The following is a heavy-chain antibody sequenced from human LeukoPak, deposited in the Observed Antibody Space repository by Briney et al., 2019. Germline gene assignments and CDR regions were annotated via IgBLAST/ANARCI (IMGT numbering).Heavy chain of an antibody. CDR2: IYYSGGT. Sequence: SETLSLTCSVSGGSIGRSSYYWGWTRQPPGKGLEWIGSIYYSGGTYYNPSLKSRVTISVDTSRNQFPLKLGSVTAADTAVYYCARHGSIATGAFTYWGQGTLVTVSS. CDR3: ARHGSIATGAFTY. V-gene: IGHV4-39*01. J-gene: IGHJ4*02. D-gene: IGHD6-13*01. CDR1: GGSIGRSSYY.